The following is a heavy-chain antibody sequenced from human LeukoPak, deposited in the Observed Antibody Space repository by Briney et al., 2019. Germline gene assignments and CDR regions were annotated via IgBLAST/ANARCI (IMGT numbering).Heavy chain of an antibody. CDR3: ARVDGEDESDYYYGMDV. CDR2: ISSSSSYI. J-gene: IGHJ6*02. V-gene: IGHV3-21*01. Sequence: GGSLRLSCAASGFTFSSYSMNWVRQAPGKGLEWVSSISSSSSYIYYADSVKGRFTISGDNAKNSLYLQMNSLRAEDTAVYYCARVDGEDESDYYYGMDVWGQGTTVTVSS. D-gene: IGHD4-17*01. CDR1: GFTFSSYS.